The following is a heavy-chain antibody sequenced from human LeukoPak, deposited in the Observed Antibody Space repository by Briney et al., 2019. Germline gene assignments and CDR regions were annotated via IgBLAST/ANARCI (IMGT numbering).Heavy chain of an antibody. Sequence: SETLSLTCAVYGGSFSGYYWSWIRQPPGKGLEWIGEINHSGSTNYNPSLKSRVTISVDTSKNQFSLKLSSVTAADTAVYYCEIFCYDILTGYYIGDYWGQGTLVTVSS. CDR1: GGSFSGYY. J-gene: IGHJ4*02. CDR3: EIFCYDILTGYYIGDY. D-gene: IGHD3-9*01. CDR2: INHSGST. V-gene: IGHV4-34*01.